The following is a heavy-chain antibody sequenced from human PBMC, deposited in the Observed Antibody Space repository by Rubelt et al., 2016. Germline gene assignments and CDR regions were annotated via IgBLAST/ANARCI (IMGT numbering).Heavy chain of an antibody. V-gene: IGHV1-18*04. D-gene: IGHD4-17*01. CDR3: ARDPYGDRHHDY. CDR1: GYTFSTYG. CDR2: ISAYNGNT. Sequence: QVQLVQSGAEVKKPGASVKVSCKASGYTFSTYGISWVRQAPGQGLEWMGWISAYNGNTDYAQRVQCRVTLTTETSTSTAYMELRSLRSDDTAVYYCARDPYGDRHHDYWGQGTLVTVSS. J-gene: IGHJ4*02.